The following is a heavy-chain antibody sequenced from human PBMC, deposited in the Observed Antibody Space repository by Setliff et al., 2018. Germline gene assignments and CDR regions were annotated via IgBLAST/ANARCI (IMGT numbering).Heavy chain of an antibody. CDR2: IYYSGST. CDR1: GGSISSYY. J-gene: IGHJ4*02. D-gene: IGHD1-26*01. CDR3: ARGSGSFPFDY. Sequence: SETLSLTCTVSGGSISSYYWSWIRQPPGKGLEWIGYIYYSGSTNYNPSLKSRVTISLDTSKNQFSLSLTSVTAEDTAVYYCARGSGSFPFDYWGQGVLVTVSS. V-gene: IGHV4-59*08.